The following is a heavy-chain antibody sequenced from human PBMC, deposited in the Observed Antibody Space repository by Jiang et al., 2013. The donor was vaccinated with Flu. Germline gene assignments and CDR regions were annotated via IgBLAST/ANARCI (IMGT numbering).Heavy chain of an antibody. CDR1: GFTFSSYA. CDR2: ISYDGSNK. Sequence: QLLESGGGVVQPGRSLRLSCAASGFTFSSYAMHWVRQAPGKGLEWVAVISYDGSNKYYADSVKGRFTISRDNSKNTLYLQMNSLRAEDTAVYYCARDRNWGFDYWGQGTLVTVSS. V-gene: IGHV3-30*04. J-gene: IGHJ4*02. D-gene: IGHD7-27*01. CDR3: ARDRNWGFDY.